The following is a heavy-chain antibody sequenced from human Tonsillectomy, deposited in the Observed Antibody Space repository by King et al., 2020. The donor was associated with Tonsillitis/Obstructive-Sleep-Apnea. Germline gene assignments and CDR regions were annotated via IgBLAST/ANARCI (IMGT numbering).Heavy chain of an antibody. CDR1: GFTFSNYV. V-gene: IGHV3-30*04. CDR2: ILYDGSNQ. Sequence: VQLVESGGGVVQPGKSLRLSCAASGFTFSNYVMHWVRQAPGEGLEWVALILYDGSNQYYADSVKGRFTISRDTSKNTLSLRMYSLKTEDTAVYYCARDYRRYFDYWGQGTLVTVSS. J-gene: IGHJ4*02. CDR3: ARDYRRYFDY. D-gene: IGHD3-16*02.